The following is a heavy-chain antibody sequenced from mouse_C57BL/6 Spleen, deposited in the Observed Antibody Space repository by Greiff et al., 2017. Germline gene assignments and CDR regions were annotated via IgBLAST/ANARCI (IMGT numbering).Heavy chain of an antibody. Sequence: EVHLVESGGGLVKPGGSLKLSCAASGFTFSDYGMHWVRQAPEKGLEWVAYISSGSSTIYYADTVKGRFTISRDNAKNTLFLQMTSLRSEDTAMYYCARPFYSNYDWYFDVWGTGTTVTVSS. CDR2: ISSGSSTI. D-gene: IGHD2-5*01. J-gene: IGHJ1*03. CDR3: ARPFYSNYDWYFDV. CDR1: GFTFSDYG. V-gene: IGHV5-17*01.